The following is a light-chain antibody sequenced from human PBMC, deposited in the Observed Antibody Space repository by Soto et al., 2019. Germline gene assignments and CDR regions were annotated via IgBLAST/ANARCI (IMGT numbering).Light chain of an antibody. CDR2: DAS. V-gene: IGKV1-13*02. CDR3: QQFNSYPQT. J-gene: IGKJ4*01. Sequence: AIQLTQSPSSLSASVGDRVTITCRASQGISSALAWYQRKPGKAPKLLIYDASSLESGVPSRFSGSGSGTDFTLTIRSLQPEDFATYYCQQFNSYPQTFGGGTKVEIK. CDR1: QGISSA.